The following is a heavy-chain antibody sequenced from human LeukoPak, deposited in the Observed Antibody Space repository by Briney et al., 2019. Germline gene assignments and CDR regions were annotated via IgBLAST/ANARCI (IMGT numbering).Heavy chain of an antibody. J-gene: IGHJ6*03. V-gene: IGHV3-53*01. CDR2: FYVSGAT. D-gene: IGHD1-1*01. CDR3: ARLEKNSYYYMDV. CDR1: GFTVSGNY. Sequence: PGGSLRLSCAVSGFTVSGNYMGWVRQTPGKGLEWVSVFYVSGATYYAESVKGRFTIPRDTYENTLLLQMNTLRVEDTAVYYCARLEKNSYYYMDVWGKGTTVTVSS.